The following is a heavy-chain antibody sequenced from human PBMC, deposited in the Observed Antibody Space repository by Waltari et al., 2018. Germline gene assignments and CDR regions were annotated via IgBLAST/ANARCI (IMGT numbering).Heavy chain of an antibody. CDR3: ARPSSDWLVLY. CDR2: IYHSGST. Sequence: QVQLQESGPGLVKPSETLSLTCAVSGYSISSGYYWGWIRQPPGKGLEWIGSIYHSGSTYYNPSLKSRVTISVDTSKNQCSLKLSSVTAADTAVYYCARPSSDWLVLYWGQGTLVTVSS. V-gene: IGHV4-38-2*01. D-gene: IGHD6-19*01. J-gene: IGHJ4*02. CDR1: GYSISSGYY.